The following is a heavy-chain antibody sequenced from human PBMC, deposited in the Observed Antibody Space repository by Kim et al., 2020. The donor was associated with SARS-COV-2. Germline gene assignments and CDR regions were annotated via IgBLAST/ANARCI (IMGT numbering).Heavy chain of an antibody. D-gene: IGHD3-10*01. J-gene: IGHJ5*02. Sequence: GGSLRLSCSASGFTFSNCPMHWVRQAPGRRLEYVSAIGNNGDNTYYADSVKGRFTISRDNSKNTFYLQMSSLRAEDTAIYYCVKGAYYYATSETRGWFDPWGEGTLVTVSS. CDR2: IGNNGDNT. V-gene: IGHV3-64D*06. CDR3: VKGAYYYATSETRGWFDP. CDR1: GFTFSNCP.